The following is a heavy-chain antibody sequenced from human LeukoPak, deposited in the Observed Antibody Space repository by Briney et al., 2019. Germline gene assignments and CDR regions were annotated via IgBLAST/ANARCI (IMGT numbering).Heavy chain of an antibody. V-gene: IGHV1-8*01. Sequence: GASVKVSCKASGYTFTSYDINWVRQATGQGLEWVGWMNPNSGNTGYAQKFQGRVTMTRNTSISTAYMELSSLRSEDTAVYYCARTYSSGWYYFDYWGQGTLVTVSS. D-gene: IGHD6-19*01. J-gene: IGHJ4*02. CDR2: MNPNSGNT. CDR1: GYTFTSYD. CDR3: ARTYSSGWYYFDY.